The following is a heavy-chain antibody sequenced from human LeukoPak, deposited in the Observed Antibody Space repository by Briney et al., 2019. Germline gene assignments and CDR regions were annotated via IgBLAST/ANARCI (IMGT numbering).Heavy chain of an antibody. CDR2: INPNSGGT. V-gene: IGHV1-2*02. CDR3: ARRGGGVVQIDY. CDR1: GYTFTGYY. Sequence: ASVKVSCKASGYTFTGYYMHWVRQAPGQGLEWMGWINPNSGGTNYARKFQGRVTMTRDTSISTAYMELSRLRSDDTAVYYCARRGGGVVQIDYWGQGTLVTVSS. D-gene: IGHD2-2*01. J-gene: IGHJ4*02.